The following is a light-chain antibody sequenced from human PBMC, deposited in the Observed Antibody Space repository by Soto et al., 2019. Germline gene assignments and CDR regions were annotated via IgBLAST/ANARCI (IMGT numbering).Light chain of an antibody. Sequence: QSALAQPASVSGSPGQSITISCTGTTSDIGRYNHVSWYQQYPGKAPKLMIYEVSNRPSGVSNRFSASKSGNTASLTISGLQAEDEADYYCNSYTSSSPPYVFGTGTKATV. J-gene: IGLJ1*01. CDR3: NSYTSSSPPYV. CDR2: EVS. V-gene: IGLV2-14*01. CDR1: TSDIGRYNH.